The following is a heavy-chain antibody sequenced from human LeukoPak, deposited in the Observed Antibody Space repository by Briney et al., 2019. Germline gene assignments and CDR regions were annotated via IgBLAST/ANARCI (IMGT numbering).Heavy chain of an antibody. CDR1: GGSFSGYY. D-gene: IGHD6-13*01. J-gene: IGHJ4*02. CDR3: AREVNRYGRAGIAY. V-gene: IGHV4-34*01. CDR2: INHSGST. Sequence: SETLSLTCAVYGGSFSGYYWSWTRHPQGTGLGLIGEINHSGSTNYNPSLKSRVTISVDTSKNQFSLKLSSVTAADTAVYYCAREVNRYGRAGIAYWGQGTLVTVSS.